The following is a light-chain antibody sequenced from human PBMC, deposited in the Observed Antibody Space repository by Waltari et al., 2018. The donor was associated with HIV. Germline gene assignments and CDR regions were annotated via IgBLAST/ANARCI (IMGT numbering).Light chain of an antibody. Sequence: QSALTQPASVSGSPGQSITISCTGTSSDVGGYHYVSWYQQHPGKAPKLMLYAVSNRPSGVSNRFSGSKSGNTASLTISGLQAEDEADYYCSSYTSSRSYVFGTGTRVTV. V-gene: IGLV2-14*03. CDR3: SSYTSSRSYV. CDR2: AVS. J-gene: IGLJ1*01. CDR1: SSDVGGYHY.